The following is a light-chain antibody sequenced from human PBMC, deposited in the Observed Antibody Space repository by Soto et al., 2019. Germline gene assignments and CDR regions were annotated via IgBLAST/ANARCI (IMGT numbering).Light chain of an antibody. CDR2: GAS. Sequence: DIQMTQSSSSLSASVGDRVTITCRASQTISTSLNWYQQKPGKAPKLLIYGASSLQSGVPSRFSGSGSGTDFTLTISSLQPEDFATYCCQQSSSIPWTFGRGTKVEIK. J-gene: IGKJ1*01. CDR3: QQSSSIPWT. CDR1: QTISTS. V-gene: IGKV1-39*01.